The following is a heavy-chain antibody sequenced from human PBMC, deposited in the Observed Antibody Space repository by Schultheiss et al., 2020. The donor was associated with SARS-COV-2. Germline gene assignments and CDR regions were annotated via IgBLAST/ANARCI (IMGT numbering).Heavy chain of an antibody. Sequence: GESLKISCKGSGYSFTSYWIGWVRQMPGKGLEWMGWINAGNGNTKYSQKFQGRVTITRDTSISTAYMELSRLRSDDTAVYFCARPHDYGDYYPDYWGQGTLVTVSS. CDR2: INAGNGNT. V-gene: IGHV1/OR15-3*03. CDR1: GYSFTSYW. D-gene: IGHD4-17*01. CDR3: ARPHDYGDYYPDY. J-gene: IGHJ4*02.